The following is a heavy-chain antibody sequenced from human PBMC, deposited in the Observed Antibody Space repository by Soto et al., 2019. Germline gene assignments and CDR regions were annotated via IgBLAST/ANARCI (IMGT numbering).Heavy chain of an antibody. CDR3: AKTHYGTFDAFDI. Sequence: GGSLRLSCAASGVTFSSYAMNWVRQAPGKGLEWVSAISGSGCSTYYADSVKGRFTISRDNSKNTLYLQMNSLRAEDTAVYYCAKTHYGTFDAFDIWGQGTMVTVSS. CDR1: GVTFSSYA. CDR2: ISGSGCST. D-gene: IGHD4-17*01. J-gene: IGHJ3*02. V-gene: IGHV3-23*01.